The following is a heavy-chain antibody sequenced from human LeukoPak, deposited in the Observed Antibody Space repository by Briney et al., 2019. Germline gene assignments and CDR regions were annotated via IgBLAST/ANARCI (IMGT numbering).Heavy chain of an antibody. CDR2: ISGSGGST. V-gene: IGHV3-23*01. D-gene: IGHD3-22*01. J-gene: IGHJ3*02. CDR1: GFTLSSYA. Sequence: EGSLRLSCAASGFTLSSYAMSWVRQAPGKGLEWVSAISGSGGSTYYADSVKGRFTISRDNSKNTLYLQMNSLRAEDTAVYYCAKYEGDYYDSSGYHTGAFDIWGQGTMVTVSS. CDR3: AKYEGDYYDSSGYHTGAFDI.